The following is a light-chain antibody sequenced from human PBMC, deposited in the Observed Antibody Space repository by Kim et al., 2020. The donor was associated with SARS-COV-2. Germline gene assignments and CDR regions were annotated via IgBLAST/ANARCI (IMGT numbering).Light chain of an antibody. Sequence: PGGTVTLTCASSTGAGTRDYYANWFQKKPGQAPRTLIYITSNTHSWTPARFSGSLLGGKAALTLSGVQPEDEAQYSCLLYSGGSWVFGGGTQLTVL. J-gene: IGLJ3*02. CDR1: TGAGTRDYY. CDR3: LLYSGGSWV. V-gene: IGLV7-43*01. CDR2: ITS.